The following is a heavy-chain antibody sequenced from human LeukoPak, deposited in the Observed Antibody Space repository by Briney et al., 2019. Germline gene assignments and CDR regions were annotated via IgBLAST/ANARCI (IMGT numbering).Heavy chain of an antibody. Sequence: GGSLRLSCAASGFTFSSYGMHWVRQAPGKGLEGVAFIRYDGSNKYYADSVKGRFTISRDNSKNTLYLQMNSLRAEDTAVYYCAKGPTGYYYDSSGDFDYWGQGTLVTVSS. J-gene: IGHJ4*02. CDR3: AKGPTGYYYDSSGDFDY. V-gene: IGHV3-30*02. CDR1: GFTFSSYG. CDR2: IRYDGSNK. D-gene: IGHD3-22*01.